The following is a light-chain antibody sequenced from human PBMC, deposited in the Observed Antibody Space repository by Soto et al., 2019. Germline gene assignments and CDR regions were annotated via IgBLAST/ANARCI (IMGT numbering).Light chain of an antibody. CDR2: LGS. CDR3: MQALQTPYT. J-gene: IGKJ2*01. Sequence: DIVMTQSPLSLPVIPGEPASISCRSSQSLLHSNGYNYLDWYLQKPGQSPHLLIYLGSNRASGVPDRFSGGGSGTEFTLKISRVEAEDVGVYYCMQALQTPYTFGQGTKLEI. V-gene: IGKV2-28*01. CDR1: QSLLHSNGYNY.